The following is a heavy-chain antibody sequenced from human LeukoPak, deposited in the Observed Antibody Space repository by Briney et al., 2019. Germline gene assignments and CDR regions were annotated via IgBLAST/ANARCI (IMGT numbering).Heavy chain of an antibody. CDR3: AKSSYGGNSPFDY. J-gene: IGHJ4*02. CDR1: GFTFDDYA. V-gene: IGHV3-9*01. D-gene: IGHD4-23*01. CDR2: ISWNSGSI. Sequence: PGGSLRLSCAASGFTFDDYAMHWVRQAPGKGLEWVSGISWNSGSIGYADSVKGRFTISRDNAKNSLYLQMNSLRAEDTALYYCAKSSYGGNSPFDYWGQGTLVTVSS.